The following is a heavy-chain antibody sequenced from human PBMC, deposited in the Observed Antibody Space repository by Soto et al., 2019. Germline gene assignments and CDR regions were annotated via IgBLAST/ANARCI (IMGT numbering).Heavy chain of an antibody. Sequence: SETLSLTCAVSGGSISSSNWWRWVRQPPGKGLEWIGEVYPSGSTNYNPSLKSRVTISLDKSKNQFSLKLSSVTAADTAVYYCARDGDYSTFDYWGQGTLVTVSS. CDR2: VYPSGST. D-gene: IGHD2-15*01. J-gene: IGHJ4*02. CDR1: GGSISSSNW. CDR3: ARDGDYSTFDY. V-gene: IGHV4-4*02.